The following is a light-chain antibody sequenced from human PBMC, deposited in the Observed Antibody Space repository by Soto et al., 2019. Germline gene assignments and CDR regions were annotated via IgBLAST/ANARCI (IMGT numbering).Light chain of an antibody. CDR1: QSVSSD. CDR2: GAS. Sequence: ETVMTQFPATLSVSPGERVILSCRAGQSVSSDLAWYQQRLGQAPRLLIYGASSRATGIPARFGGSGSGTXXXLXXXXLQSXDFAXXXXXHYNHWPITFGPGTKVDIK. CDR3: XHYNHWPIT. J-gene: IGKJ3*01. V-gene: IGKV3-15*01.